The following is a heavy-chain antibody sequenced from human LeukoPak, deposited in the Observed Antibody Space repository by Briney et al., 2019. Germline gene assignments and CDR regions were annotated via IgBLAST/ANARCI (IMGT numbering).Heavy chain of an antibody. V-gene: IGHV3-74*01. CDR2: INSDGSST. CDR1: GFTFSNAW. J-gene: IGHJ4*02. Sequence: GGSLRLSCAASGFTFSNAWVSWVRQAPGKGLVWVSRINSDGSSTSYADSVKGRFTVSRDNPKNTLYLQMNSLRAEDTAVYYCARGSTVAALDWGQGTLVTVSS. D-gene: IGHD4-23*01. CDR3: ARGSTVAALD.